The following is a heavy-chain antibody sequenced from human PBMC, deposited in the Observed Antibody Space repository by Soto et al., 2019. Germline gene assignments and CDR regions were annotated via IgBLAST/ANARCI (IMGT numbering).Heavy chain of an antibody. CDR3: AHRRPNCTSTIPACGSFDP. Sequence: TLSLTCTVSGGSISSYYWSWIRQPPGKALEWLALIYWNGDKRYSPSLKSRLTITMDTSKNHVVLTMTNMDPVDTATYYCAHRRPNCTSTIPACGSFDPWGQGTLVTVSS. D-gene: IGHD2-8*01. CDR1: GGSISSYYW. J-gene: IGHJ5*02. CDR2: IYWNGDK. V-gene: IGHV2-5*01.